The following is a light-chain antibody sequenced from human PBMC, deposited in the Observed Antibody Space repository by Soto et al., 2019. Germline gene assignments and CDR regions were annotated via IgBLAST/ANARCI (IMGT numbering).Light chain of an antibody. V-gene: IGKV1-39*01. J-gene: IGKJ2*01. CDR2: AAS. CDR1: QSINTY. Sequence: DIQMTQSPSSLSASVGDRVTINCRASQSINTYLNWYQQRPGKGPKVLVYAASRLQGGVPSRFMGSGAGTDFTLTISSLQPEDFATYYCQESYSSPYTFGQGTKLEI. CDR3: QESYSSPYT.